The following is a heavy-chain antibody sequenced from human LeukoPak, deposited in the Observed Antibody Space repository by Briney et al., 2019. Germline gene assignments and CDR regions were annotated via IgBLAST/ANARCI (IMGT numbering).Heavy chain of an antibody. V-gene: IGHV4-61*02. CDR2: INTSGST. D-gene: IGHD3-10*01. Sequence: SETLSLTCTVSGGSISSGSYYWSWIRQPAGKGLEWIGRINTSGSTNYNPSLKSRVTISVDTSKNQFSLKLSSVTAADTAVYYCARTTEEYYGSGKFRKYYSYYYYMDVWGKGTTVTVSS. CDR1: GGSISSGSYY. CDR3: ARTTEEYYGSGKFRKYYSYYYYMDV. J-gene: IGHJ6*03.